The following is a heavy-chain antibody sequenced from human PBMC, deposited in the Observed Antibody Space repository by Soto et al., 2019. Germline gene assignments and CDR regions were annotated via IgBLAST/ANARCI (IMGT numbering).Heavy chain of an antibody. CDR2: IIPLLGVA. D-gene: IGHD2-2*02. J-gene: IGHJ6*02. CDR1: GGTFSSHI. Sequence: QVQLVQSGAEVKKPGSSVKVSCKASGGTFSSHIISWVRQAPGQGLEWMGRIIPLLGVANYAQKFQGRVTITADKSTNTAYMELTSLRSEDPAVFYCARVPIPLFYGMDVWGQGTTVTVSS. CDR3: ARVPIPLFYGMDV. V-gene: IGHV1-69*02.